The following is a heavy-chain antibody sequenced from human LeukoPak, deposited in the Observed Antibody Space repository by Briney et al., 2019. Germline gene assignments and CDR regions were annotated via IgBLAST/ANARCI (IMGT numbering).Heavy chain of an antibody. CDR2: IIPIFGTA. D-gene: IGHD2-2*01. J-gene: IGHJ4*02. Sequence: SVKVSCKASGGTFSSYAISWVRQAPGQGLERMGGIIPIFGTANYAQKFQGRVTITADKSTSTAYMELSSLRSEDTAVYYCARNYAQRGYYFDYWGQGTLVTVSS. V-gene: IGHV1-69*06. CDR1: GGTFSSYA. CDR3: ARNYAQRGYYFDY.